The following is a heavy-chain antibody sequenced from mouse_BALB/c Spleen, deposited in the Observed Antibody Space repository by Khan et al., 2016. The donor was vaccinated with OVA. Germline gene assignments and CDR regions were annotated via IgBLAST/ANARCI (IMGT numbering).Heavy chain of an antibody. CDR3: TRLGTTGWFTY. CDR2: IDPFNGGT. Sequence: EVELVESGPELMKPGASVKISCKASGYSFSNYYIHWVKQSHGQSLEWIGYIDPFNGGTTYNQKFKGTATLTVDKSSSTAYMNLSSLTSGDSAVYYCTRLGTTGWFTYGGQGTLVTVSA. CDR1: GYSFSNYY. V-gene: IGHV1S135*01. J-gene: IGHJ3*01. D-gene: IGHD2-13*01.